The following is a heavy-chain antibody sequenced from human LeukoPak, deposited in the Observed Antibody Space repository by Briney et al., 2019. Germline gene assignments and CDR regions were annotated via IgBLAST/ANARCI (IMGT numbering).Heavy chain of an antibody. CDR2: ISSSGSTI. Sequence: GGSLRLSCAASGFTFSSYEMNWVRQAPGKGLEWVSYISSSGSTIYYADSVKGRFTISRDNAKNSVYLQMNSLRAEDTAVYYCARDHYYDSSKGWVDYWGQGTLVTVSS. V-gene: IGHV3-48*03. J-gene: IGHJ4*02. CDR3: ARDHYYDSSKGWVDY. D-gene: IGHD3-16*01. CDR1: GFTFSSYE.